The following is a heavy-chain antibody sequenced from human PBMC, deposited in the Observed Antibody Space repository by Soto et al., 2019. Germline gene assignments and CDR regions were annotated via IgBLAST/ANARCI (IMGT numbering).Heavy chain of an antibody. CDR2: INPNSGGT. CDR1: GYTFTGYY. J-gene: IGHJ3*02. V-gene: IGHV1-2*04. Sequence: ASVKVSCKASGYTFTGYYMHWVRQAPGQGLEWMGWINPNSGGTNYAQKFQGWVIMTRDTSISTAYMELSRLRSDDTAVYYCARLYSGYEKTGDAFDIWGQGTMVTVSS. D-gene: IGHD5-12*01. CDR3: ARLYSGYEKTGDAFDI.